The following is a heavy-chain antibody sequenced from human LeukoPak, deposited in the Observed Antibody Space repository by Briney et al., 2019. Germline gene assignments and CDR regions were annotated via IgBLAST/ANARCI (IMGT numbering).Heavy chain of an antibody. CDR1: GYTFTSYA. J-gene: IGHJ1*01. Sequence: ASVKVSCKASGYTFTSYAIHWVRQAPGQRLEWMGWINAGNGNTKYSQKFQGRVTITRDTSASTAYMELSSLRSEDTAVYYCARGYGGDCPNAEYFQHWGQGTLVTVSS. CDR3: ARGYGGDCPNAEYFQH. V-gene: IGHV1-3*01. CDR2: INAGNGNT. D-gene: IGHD2-21*02.